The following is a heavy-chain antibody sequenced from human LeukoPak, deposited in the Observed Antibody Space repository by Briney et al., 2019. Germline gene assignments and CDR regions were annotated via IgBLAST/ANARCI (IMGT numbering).Heavy chain of an antibody. CDR3: AKDIDGAGTLGP. D-gene: IGHD1-1*01. CDR2: ISYDGSNK. V-gene: IGHV3-30*18. CDR1: GFTFNSYG. Sequence: QAGGSLTLLCAAPGFTFNSYGMHWLRQARGKGGEGVAVISYDGSNKYYADCVKGRFTIPRDNSKNTLYLQMNSLRAEDTAVYYCAKDIDGAGTLGPWGQGTLVTVSS. J-gene: IGHJ5*02.